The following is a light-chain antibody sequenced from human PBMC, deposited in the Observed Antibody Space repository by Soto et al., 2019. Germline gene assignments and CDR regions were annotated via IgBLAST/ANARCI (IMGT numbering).Light chain of an antibody. J-gene: IGLJ1*01. CDR2: EVS. V-gene: IGLV2-14*01. CDR1: SSDVGGYNY. Sequence: SVRTQPASVSGTPGQSITISCTGTSSDVGGYNYVSWYQHHPGKAPKLLIYEVSYRPSGVSDRFSGSKSANTASLTISGLQAEDEADYYCSSYTSGSLRVFGTGTKVTVL. CDR3: SSYTSGSLRV.